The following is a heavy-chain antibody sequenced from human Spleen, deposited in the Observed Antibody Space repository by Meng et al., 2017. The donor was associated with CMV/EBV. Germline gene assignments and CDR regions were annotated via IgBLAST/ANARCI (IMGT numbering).Heavy chain of an antibody. CDR3: ARTHCSGTSCYQG. CDR1: GDTFSSYS. J-gene: IGHJ4*02. CDR2: IIPIIDIV. Sequence: TASGDTFSSYSISWVRQAPGEGLEWMGRIIPIIDIVKYSQKFHGRVTITADKSTSTAYMELSSLRSEDSAVYYCARTHCSGTSCYQGWGQGTLVTVSS. D-gene: IGHD2-2*01. V-gene: IGHV1-69*02.